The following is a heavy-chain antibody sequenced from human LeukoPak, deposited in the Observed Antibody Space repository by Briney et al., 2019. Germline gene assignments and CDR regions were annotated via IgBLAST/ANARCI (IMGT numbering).Heavy chain of an antibody. CDR2: IRSKAYGGTT. Sequence: PGGSLRLSCTASGFTFGDYAMSWFRQAPGKGLEWVGFIRSKAYGGTTEYAASVKGRFTISRDDSKSIAYLQMNSLKTEDTAVYYCTRAMYGSGSYYFLYWGQGTLVTVSS. J-gene: IGHJ4*02. D-gene: IGHD3-10*01. CDR1: GFTFGDYA. V-gene: IGHV3-49*03. CDR3: TRAMYGSGSYYFLY.